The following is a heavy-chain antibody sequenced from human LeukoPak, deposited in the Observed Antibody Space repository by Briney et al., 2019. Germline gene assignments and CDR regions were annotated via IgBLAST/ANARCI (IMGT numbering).Heavy chain of an antibody. V-gene: IGHV3-64*01. CDR1: GFTFSSYA. J-gene: IGHJ5*02. D-gene: IGHD6-19*01. CDR2: ISSNGGST. Sequence: PGGSLRLSCVASGFTFSSYAMSWVRQAPGKGLEYVSAISSNGGSTYYANSVKGRFTISRDNSKNTLYLQMGSLRAEDMAVYYCARDSSSGWYQGTFDPWGQGTLVTVSS. CDR3: ARDSSSGWYQGTFDP.